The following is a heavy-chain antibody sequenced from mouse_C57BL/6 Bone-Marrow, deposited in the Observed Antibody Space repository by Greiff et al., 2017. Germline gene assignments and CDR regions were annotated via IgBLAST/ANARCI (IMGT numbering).Heavy chain of an antibody. D-gene: IGHD1-1*01. CDR1: GFNIKNTY. J-gene: IGHJ4*01. CDR2: IDPANGNT. V-gene: IGHV14-3*01. Sequence: VQLQQSVAELVRPGASVKLSCTASGFNIKNTYMPWVKQRPEQGLEWIGRIDPANGNTKYAPKVQGKATITADTSSNTAYLQLSSLTSEDTAICYCASSGSSYVHAMDYWGQGTSVTVSS. CDR3: ASSGSSYVHAMDY.